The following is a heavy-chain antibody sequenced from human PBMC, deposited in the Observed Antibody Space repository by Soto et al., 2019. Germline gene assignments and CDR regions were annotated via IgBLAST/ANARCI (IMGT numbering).Heavy chain of an antibody. V-gene: IGHV4-4*02. Sequence: SETLSLTCTVSGASITSENWWSWVRQPPGKGLEWIGYIYYSGSTNYNPSLKSRVTISVDTSKNQFSLKLSSVTAADTAVYYCARERGTVGDFDYWGQGTLVTVSS. J-gene: IGHJ4*02. CDR1: GASITSENW. D-gene: IGHD3-16*01. CDR3: ARERGTVGDFDY. CDR2: IYYSGST.